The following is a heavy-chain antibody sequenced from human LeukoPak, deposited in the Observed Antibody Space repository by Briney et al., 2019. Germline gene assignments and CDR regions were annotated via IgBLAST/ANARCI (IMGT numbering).Heavy chain of an antibody. CDR1: GFTFSSYA. CDR2: ISGSGGST. J-gene: IGHJ6*02. CDR3: ARDPTYYYGSGTYSHYYGLDV. Sequence: GGSLRLSCAASGFTFSSYAMSWVRQAPGKGLEWVSAISGSGGSTYHADSVKGRFTVSRDNTKNSLYLQMNSLRDEDTAVYYCARDPTYYYGSGTYSHYYGLDVWGQGTTVTVSS. V-gene: IGHV3-23*01. D-gene: IGHD3-10*01.